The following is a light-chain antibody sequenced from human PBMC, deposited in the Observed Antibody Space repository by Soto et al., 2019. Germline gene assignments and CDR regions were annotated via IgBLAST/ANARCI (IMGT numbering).Light chain of an antibody. V-gene: IGLV1-47*01. CDR2: RND. J-gene: IGLJ2*01. CDR1: SSNIGNNF. CDR3: SDWVDSLTGVI. Sequence: QSVLTQPPSASETPGQRVTISCSGSSSNIGNNFIYWYQHLPGTAPKLLIYRNDQRPSGVPDRFSGSKSGTSASLAISGLRYEHEADYYCSDWVDSLTGVIFGGGTMLTVL.